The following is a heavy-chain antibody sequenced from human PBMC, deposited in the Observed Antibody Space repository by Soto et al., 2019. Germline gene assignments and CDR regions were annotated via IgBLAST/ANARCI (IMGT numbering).Heavy chain of an antibody. J-gene: IGHJ4*02. CDR3: ARGRGGYSYGGLDY. V-gene: IGHV4-34*01. CDR1: GGSFNAHY. Sequence: PSETLSLTCGVYGGSFNAHYWSWIRQPPGKGLEWIGEISHSGSPNYNPSLKSRLTISVDTSKNQFSLTLSSVTAADTAVYYCARGRGGYSYGGLDYWGQGTLVTVSS. CDR2: ISHSGSP. D-gene: IGHD5-18*01.